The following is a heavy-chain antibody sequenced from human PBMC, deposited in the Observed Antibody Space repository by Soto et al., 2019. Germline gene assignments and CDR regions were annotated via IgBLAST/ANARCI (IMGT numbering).Heavy chain of an antibody. CDR2: IYYSGST. J-gene: IGHJ4*02. CDR3: ARAAYYYDSSGYLYYFDY. V-gene: IGHV4-59*01. CDR1: GGSISSYY. D-gene: IGHD3-22*01. Sequence: SETLSLTCTVSGGSISSYYWSWIRQPPGKGLEWIGYIYYSGSTNYNPSLKSRVTISVDTSKNQFSLKLSSVTAADTAVYYCARAAYYYDSSGYLYYFDYWGQGTLVTVSS.